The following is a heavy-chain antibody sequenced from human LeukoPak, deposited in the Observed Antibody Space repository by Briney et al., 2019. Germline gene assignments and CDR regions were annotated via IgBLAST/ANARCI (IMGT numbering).Heavy chain of an antibody. D-gene: IGHD2-15*01. CDR2: IYYSGST. J-gene: IGHJ4*02. Sequence: SETLSLTCTVSGGSISSYYWSWIRQPPGKGLEWIGYIYYSGSTNYNPSLKSRVTISVDTSKNQFSLKLSSVTAADTAVYYCARVLLFGGSSHFDYWGQGTLVTVSS. V-gene: IGHV4-59*01. CDR1: GGSISSYY. CDR3: ARVLLFGGSSHFDY.